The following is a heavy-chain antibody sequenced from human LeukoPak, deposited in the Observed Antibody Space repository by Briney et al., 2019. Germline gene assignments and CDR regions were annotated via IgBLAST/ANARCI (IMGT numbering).Heavy chain of an antibody. CDR2: IADNGLRT. CDR1: GFTFSTYS. CDR3: VTSRG. V-gene: IGHV3-64D*09. Sequence: GGSLRLSCSASGFTFSTYSMHWVRQAPGKGLEYVLAIADNGLRTYYADSVKGRFTISRDNSKNTLYLQMTSLRPEDTGVYYCVTSRGWGQGTMVTVSS. J-gene: IGHJ3*01. D-gene: IGHD6-6*01.